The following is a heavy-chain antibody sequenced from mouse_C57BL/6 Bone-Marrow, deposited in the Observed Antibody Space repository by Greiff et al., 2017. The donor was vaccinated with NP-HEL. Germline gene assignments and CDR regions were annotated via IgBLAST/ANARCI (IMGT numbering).Heavy chain of an antibody. Sequence: VQLQQPGAELVKPGASVTMSCKASGYTFTSYWITWVKQRPGQGLEWIGDIYPGSGSTKYNEKFKSKATLTVDTSSSTAYMQHSNLTSEYSAVNDGARTFYDGYYLDYWGQGTTLTVSS. CDR3: ARTFYDGYYLDY. V-gene: IGHV1-55*01. CDR2: IYPGSGST. CDR1: GYTFTSYW. J-gene: IGHJ2*01. D-gene: IGHD2-3*01.